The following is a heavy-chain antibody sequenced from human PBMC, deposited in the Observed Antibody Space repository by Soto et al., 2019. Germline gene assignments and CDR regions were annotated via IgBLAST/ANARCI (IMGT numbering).Heavy chain of an antibody. V-gene: IGHV4-31*03. CDR2: IYYSGST. Sequence: QVQLQESGPGRVKPSQTLSLTCTVSGGSISSGGYYWSWIRQHPGNGLEWIGYIYYSGSTYYNPSLKSRVTMSVDPSKDPFSLKLSSVTAADTAVYYCARSPEATVTAFDSWGQGTLVTVSS. D-gene: IGHD4-17*01. J-gene: IGHJ4*02. CDR1: GGSISSGGYY. CDR3: ARSPEATVTAFDS.